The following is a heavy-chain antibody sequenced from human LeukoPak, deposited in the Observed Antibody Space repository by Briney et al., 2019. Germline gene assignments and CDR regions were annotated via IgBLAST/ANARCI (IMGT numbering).Heavy chain of an antibody. CDR2: IIPILGIA. J-gene: IGHJ4*02. CDR1: GGTFSSYA. CDR3: ASDYGSGSYYVFDY. D-gene: IGHD3-10*01. V-gene: IGHV1-69*04. Sequence: SVKVSCKASGGTFSSYAISWVRQAPGQGLEWMGRIIPILGIANYAQKFQGRVTITADKSTSTAYMELSSLRSEDTAVYYCASDYGSGSYYVFDYWGQGTLVTVSS.